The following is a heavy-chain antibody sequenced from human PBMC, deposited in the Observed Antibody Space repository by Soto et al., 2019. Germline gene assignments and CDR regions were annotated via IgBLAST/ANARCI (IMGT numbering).Heavy chain of an antibody. J-gene: IGHJ4*02. V-gene: IGHV1-18*01. CDR1: GYTFTSYG. D-gene: IGHD2-2*01. CDR3: ARSVVIPTAPDY. CDR2: ISAYNGNT. Sequence: GASVKVSCKASGYTFTSYGISWVRQAPGQGLEWMGWISAYNGNTNYAQKLQGRVTMTTDTSASTAYMELSSLRSEYTAMYYCARSVVIPTAPDYWGQGTLVTVSS.